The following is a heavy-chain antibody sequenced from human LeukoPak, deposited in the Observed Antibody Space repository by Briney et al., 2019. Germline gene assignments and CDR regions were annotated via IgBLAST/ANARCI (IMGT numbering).Heavy chain of an antibody. Sequence: GRSLRLSCAASGFTFDDYAMHWVRQAPGKGLEWVSGISWNSGSIGYADSVEGRFTISRDNAKNSLYLQMNSLRAEDTALYYCAKDKRIFGVSNGMDVWGQGTTVTVSS. J-gene: IGHJ6*02. V-gene: IGHV3-9*01. D-gene: IGHD3-3*01. CDR2: ISWNSGSI. CDR1: GFTFDDYA. CDR3: AKDKRIFGVSNGMDV.